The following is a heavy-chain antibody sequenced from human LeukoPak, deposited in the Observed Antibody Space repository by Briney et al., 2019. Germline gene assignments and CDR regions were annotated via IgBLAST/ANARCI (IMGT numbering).Heavy chain of an antibody. CDR3: ARGPITMGY. CDR1: GGSFSGYY. D-gene: IGHD3-10*01. CDR2: INHSGST. V-gene: IGHV4-34*01. J-gene: IGHJ4*02. Sequence: SETLSLTCAVYGGSFSGYYWSWIRQPPGKGLEWIGEINHSGSTNYNPSLKSRVTISVDTSKNQFSLKLSSVTAADTAVYYCARGPITMGYWGQGTLVIVSS.